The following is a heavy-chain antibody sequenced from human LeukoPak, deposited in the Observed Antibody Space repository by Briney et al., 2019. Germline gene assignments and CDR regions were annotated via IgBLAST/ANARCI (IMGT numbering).Heavy chain of an antibody. Sequence: GGSLRLSCVASGFTLSSYSMNWVRQAPGKGLEWVSSISSSFYTYYADSVKGRFTISRDNAKNSLYLQMNSLRAEDTAVYFCAKLDYYDTHWGQGTLVTVSS. CDR1: GFTLSSYS. CDR2: ISSSFYT. D-gene: IGHD3-22*01. V-gene: IGHV3-21*04. J-gene: IGHJ4*02. CDR3: AKLDYYDTH.